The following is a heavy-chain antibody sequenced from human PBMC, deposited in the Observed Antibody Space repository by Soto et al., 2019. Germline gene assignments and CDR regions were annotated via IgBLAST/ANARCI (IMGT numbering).Heavy chain of an antibody. Sequence: SETLSLTCAVSGGSISSGGYSWSWIRQPPGKGLEWIGYIYHSGSTYYNPSLKSRVTISVDRSKNQFSLKLSSVTAVDTAVYYCAREGDYYDSSGYFVYWGQGTLVTVSS. J-gene: IGHJ4*02. CDR3: AREGDYYDSSGYFVY. CDR1: GGSISSGGYS. V-gene: IGHV4-30-2*01. D-gene: IGHD3-22*01. CDR2: IYHSGST.